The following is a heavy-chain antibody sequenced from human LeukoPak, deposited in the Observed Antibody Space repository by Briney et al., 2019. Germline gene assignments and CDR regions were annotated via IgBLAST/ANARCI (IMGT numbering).Heavy chain of an antibody. J-gene: IGHJ4*02. CDR3: ARHVRGANWGNNFDY. Sequence: GESLQISCKGSGYGFTSYWIGWVRQMPGKGLEWMGIIYPGDSDTRYSPSFQGQVTISADKSISTAYLQWSSLKASDTAMYYCARHVRGANWGNNFDYWGQGTLVTVSS. CDR2: IYPGDSDT. V-gene: IGHV5-51*01. D-gene: IGHD7-27*01. CDR1: GYGFTSYW.